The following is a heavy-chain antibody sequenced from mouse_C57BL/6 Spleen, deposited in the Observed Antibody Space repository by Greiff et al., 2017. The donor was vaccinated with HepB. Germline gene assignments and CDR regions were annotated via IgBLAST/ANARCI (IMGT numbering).Heavy chain of an antibody. Sequence: EVQLQESGAELVKPGASVKLSCTASGFNIKDYYMHWVKQRTEQGPEWIGRIDPEDGETKYDPKFQGKATITADTSSNTAYLQLSSLTSEDTAVYYCARWGFYYALDYWGQGTSVTVSS. V-gene: IGHV14-2*01. CDR1: GFNIKDYY. J-gene: IGHJ4*01. D-gene: IGHD3-1*01. CDR2: IDPEDGET. CDR3: ARWGFYYALDY.